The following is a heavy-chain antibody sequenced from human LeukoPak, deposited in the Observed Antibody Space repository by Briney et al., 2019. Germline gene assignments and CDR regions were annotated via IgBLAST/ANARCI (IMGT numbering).Heavy chain of an antibody. CDR1: GGTFSSYA. CDR3: ARDYEALLWFGEPNYYYYGMDV. V-gene: IGHV1-69*13. CDR2: IIPIFGTA. Sequence: SVKVSCKASGGTFSSYAISWVRQAPGQGLEWMGGIIPIFGTANYAQKFQGRVTITADESTSTAYMELSSLRSEDTAVYYCARDYEALLWFGEPNYYYYGMDVWGQGTTVTVSS. D-gene: IGHD3-10*01. J-gene: IGHJ6*02.